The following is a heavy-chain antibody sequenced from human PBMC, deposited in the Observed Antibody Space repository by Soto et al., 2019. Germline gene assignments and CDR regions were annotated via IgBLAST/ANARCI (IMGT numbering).Heavy chain of an antibody. CDR3: ARQPGTHIDFWGGSFDP. D-gene: IGHD3-3*01. J-gene: IGHJ5*02. V-gene: IGHV4-31*03. CDR1: GGSISSGGYY. Sequence: SSETLSLTCTVSGGSISSGGYYWSWIRQHPGKGLEWIGYIYYSGSTYYNPSLKSRVTISVDTSKNQFSLRLNSVTAADTALYYCARQPGTHIDFWGGSFDPWGQGTLVTVSS. CDR2: IYYSGST.